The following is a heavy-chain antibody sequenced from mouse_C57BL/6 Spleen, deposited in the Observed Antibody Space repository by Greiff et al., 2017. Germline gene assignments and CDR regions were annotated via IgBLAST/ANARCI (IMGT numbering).Heavy chain of an antibody. D-gene: IGHD1-1*01. CDR3: TRDRSVLRFDY. CDR1: GFTFSSYA. Sequence: EVKLVESGEGLVKPGGSLKLSCAASGFTFSSYAMSWVRQTPEKRLEWVAYISSGGDYIYYADTVKGRFTISRDNARNTLYLQMSSLKSEDTAMYYCTRDRSVLRFDYWGQGTTLTVSS. CDR2: ISSGGDYI. V-gene: IGHV5-9-1*02. J-gene: IGHJ2*01.